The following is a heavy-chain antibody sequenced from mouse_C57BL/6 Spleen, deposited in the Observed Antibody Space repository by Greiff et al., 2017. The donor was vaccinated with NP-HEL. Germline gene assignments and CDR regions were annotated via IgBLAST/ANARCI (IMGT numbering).Heavy chain of an antibody. D-gene: IGHD2-10*01. CDR2: INYDGSST. CDR1: GFTFSDYY. J-gene: IGHJ4*01. CDR3: ARDGLHYAMDY. V-gene: IGHV5-16*01. Sequence: EVMLVESEGGLVQPGSSMKLSCTASGFTFSDYYMAWVRQVPEKGLEWVANINYDGSSTYYLDSLKSRFIISRDNAKNILYLQMSSLKSEDTATYYCARDGLHYAMDYWGQGTSVTVSS.